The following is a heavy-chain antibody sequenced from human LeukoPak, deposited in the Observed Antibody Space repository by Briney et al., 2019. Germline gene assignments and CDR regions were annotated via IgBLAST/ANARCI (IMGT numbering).Heavy chain of an antibody. D-gene: IGHD1-1*01. CDR3: AKRAGYGTTGYYYYGLDV. CDR2: IWYDGSNK. Sequence: MHWVRQAXGXXLEWVAVIWYDGSNKYYADSVKGRFTISRDNSKNTLYLQMNSLRAEDTAVYYCAKRAGYGTTGYYYYGLDVWGQGTTVTVSS. V-gene: IGHV3-33*06. J-gene: IGHJ6*02.